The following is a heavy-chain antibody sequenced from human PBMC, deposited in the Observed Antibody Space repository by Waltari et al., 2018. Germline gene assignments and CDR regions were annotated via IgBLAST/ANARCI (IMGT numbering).Heavy chain of an antibody. V-gene: IGHV3-53*02. J-gene: IGHJ4*02. D-gene: IGHD2-15*01. CDR3: ASHYCSGGSCYFDY. CDR2: IYSGAST. Sequence: EVQLVETGGGFIQPGGSLRLSCAVSGFAVRDNYMSWVRQAPGKGMEWGSVIYSGASTYYADSVKGRFTISRDTSKNTVYLQMNSLRGEDTAVYFCASHYCSGGSCYFDYWGQGTLVTVSS. CDR1: GFAVRDNY.